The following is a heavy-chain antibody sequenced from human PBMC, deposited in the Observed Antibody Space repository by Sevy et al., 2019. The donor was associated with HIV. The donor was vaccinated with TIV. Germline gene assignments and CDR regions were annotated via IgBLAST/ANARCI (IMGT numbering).Heavy chain of an antibody. Sequence: GGSLRLSCAASGFTFSSYGMHCVRQAPGKGLEWVAVISYDGSNKYYADSVKGRFTISRDNSKNTLYLQMNSLRAEDTAVYYCAKDPDYGDYGYFDYWGQGTLVTVSS. CDR3: AKDPDYGDYGYFDY. CDR1: GFTFSSYG. D-gene: IGHD4-17*01. V-gene: IGHV3-30*18. CDR2: ISYDGSNK. J-gene: IGHJ4*02.